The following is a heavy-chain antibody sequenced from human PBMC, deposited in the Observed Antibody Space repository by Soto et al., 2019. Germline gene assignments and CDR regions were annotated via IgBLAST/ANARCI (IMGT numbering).Heavy chain of an antibody. CDR2: IYYSGST. CDR3: ARGPLAYYYDSSGYFVLDY. D-gene: IGHD3-22*01. J-gene: IGHJ4*02. CDR1: GGSISSGDYY. Sequence: PSETLSLTCTVSGGSISSGDYYWSWIRQPPGKGLEWIGYIYYSGSTYYNPSLKSRVTISVDTSKNQFSLKLSSVTAADTAVYYCARGPLAYYYDSSGYFVLDYWGQGTLVTVS. V-gene: IGHV4-30-4*01.